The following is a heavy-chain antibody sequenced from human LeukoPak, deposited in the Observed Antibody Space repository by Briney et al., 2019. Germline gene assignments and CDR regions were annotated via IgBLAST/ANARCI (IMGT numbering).Heavy chain of an antibody. CDR1: GYTFTGYY. CDR3: ARPFWYSSIWDFDY. Sequence: ASVKVSCKASGYTFTGYYIHWVRQAPGQGLEWMGWINPNSGGTNYAQKFQGRVTMTRDTSISTAYMELSRLRSDDTAVYYCARPFWYSSIWDFDYWGQGTLVTVSS. D-gene: IGHD6-13*01. CDR2: INPNSGGT. J-gene: IGHJ4*02. V-gene: IGHV1-2*02.